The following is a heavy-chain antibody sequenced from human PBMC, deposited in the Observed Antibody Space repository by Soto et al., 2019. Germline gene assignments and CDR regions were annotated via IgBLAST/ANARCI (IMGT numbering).Heavy chain of an antibody. D-gene: IGHD4-17*01. Sequence: EVQLVESGGGLVRPGGSLRLSCAASGFRFRDYWMYWVRQPPGKGLEWVANIKQDGSEKYYVDSVKGRFTISRDNARNSLFLQMDRLIAEDTAVYFCARVTTMGSYWGQGTLVTVSS. CDR2: IKQDGSEK. J-gene: IGHJ4*02. CDR3: ARVTTMGSY. V-gene: IGHV3-7*01. CDR1: GFRFRDYW.